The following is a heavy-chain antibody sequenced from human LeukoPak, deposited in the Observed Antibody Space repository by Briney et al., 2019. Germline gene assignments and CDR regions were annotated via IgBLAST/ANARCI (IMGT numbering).Heavy chain of an antibody. J-gene: IGHJ4*02. CDR1: GFTFSSYG. CDR2: IRYDGSNK. CDR3: AKDWTIAAAGTDY. D-gene: IGHD6-13*01. V-gene: IGHV3-30*02. Sequence: PGGSLRLSCAASGFTFSSYGMHWVRQAPGKGLEWVAFIRYDGSNKYYADSVKGRFTISRDNSKNTLYLQMNSLRAEDTAVYYCAKDWTIAAAGTDYWGQGTLVTVSS.